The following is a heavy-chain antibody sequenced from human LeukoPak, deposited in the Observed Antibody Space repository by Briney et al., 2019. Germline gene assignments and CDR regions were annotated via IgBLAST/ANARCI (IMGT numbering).Heavy chain of an antibody. CDR1: GDSISGNSAA. CDR2: TYYRSKWYS. Sequence: SQTLSLTCAISGDSISGNSAAWNWIRQSPSRGLEWLGRTYYRSKWYSDYALSVKSRITINRDTSKNQFSLHLNSVTPEDTAVYYCARGIAARRGDWLDPWGQGTLVTVSS. D-gene: IGHD6-6*01. V-gene: IGHV6-1*01. CDR3: ARGIAARRGDWLDP. J-gene: IGHJ5*02.